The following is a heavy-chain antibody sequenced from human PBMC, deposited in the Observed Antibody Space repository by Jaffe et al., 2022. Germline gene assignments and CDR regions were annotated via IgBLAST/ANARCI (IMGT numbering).Heavy chain of an antibody. J-gene: IGHJ3*02. D-gene: IGHD2-15*01. V-gene: IGHV4-30-2*01. CDR1: GGSITSAGYS. CDR3: ARTLRAPAAPDAFDI. CDR2: IYHSGST. Sequence: QLQLQESGSGLVKPSQTLSLTCVVSGGSITSAGYSWSWIRQPPGKGLEYIGFIYHSGSTYYNPSLKSRVTMSVDVSKNQFSLNLTSVTAADTAEYFCARTLRAPAAPDAFDIWGRGTMVTVSS.